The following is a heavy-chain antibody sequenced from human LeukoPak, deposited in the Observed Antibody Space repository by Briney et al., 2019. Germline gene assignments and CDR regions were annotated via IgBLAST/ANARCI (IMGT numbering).Heavy chain of an antibody. CDR2: ISYDGSNK. CDR1: GFTFSSYA. V-gene: IGHV3-30*04. J-gene: IGHJ3*02. D-gene: IGHD3-22*01. CDR3: AREGTMIVVVSNDAFDI. Sequence: GGSLRLSCAASGFTFSSYAMHWVRQAPGKGLEWVAVISYDGSNKYYADSVKGRFTISRDNSKNTLYLQMNSLRAEDTAVYYCAREGTMIVVVSNDAFDIWGQGTMVTVSS.